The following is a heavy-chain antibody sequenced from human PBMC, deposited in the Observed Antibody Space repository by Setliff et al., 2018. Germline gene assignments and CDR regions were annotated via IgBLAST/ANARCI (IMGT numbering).Heavy chain of an antibody. CDR2: INHSGST. V-gene: IGHV4-34*01. CDR3: ARATSGWYSAYYYYMDV. J-gene: IGHJ6*03. CDR1: GGSFSGYY. D-gene: IGHD6-19*01. Sequence: SETLSLTCAVYGGSFSGYYWSWIRQPPGKGLEWIGEINHSGSTNYNPSRKSRVTISVDTSKNQFSLNLTSVTAADTAVYYRARATSGWYSAYYYYMDVWGKGTTVTVSS.